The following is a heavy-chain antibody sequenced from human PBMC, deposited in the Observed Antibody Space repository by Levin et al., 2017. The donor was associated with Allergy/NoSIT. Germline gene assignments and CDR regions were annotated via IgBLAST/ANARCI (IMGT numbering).Heavy chain of an antibody. J-gene: IGHJ4*02. D-gene: IGHD4-17*01. Sequence: GGSLRLSCAASGFTFSDHYMDWVRQAPGKGLEWVGRTRNKANSYTTEYAASVKGRFTISRDDSRNSLYLQMNSLKTEDTAVYYCARVRTAAGDYGFDYWGQGTLVTVSS. V-gene: IGHV3-72*01. CDR2: TRNKANSYTT. CDR1: GFTFSDHY. CDR3: ARVRTAAGDYGFDY.